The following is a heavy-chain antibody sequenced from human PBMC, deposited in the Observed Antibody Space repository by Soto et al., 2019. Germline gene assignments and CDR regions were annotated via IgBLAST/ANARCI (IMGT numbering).Heavy chain of an antibody. V-gene: IGHV3-33*01. Sequence: QVQLVESGGGVVQPGKSLRLSCAASGFSFSNYAMHWVHQAPGKGLEWVAVIWYDGSNKYYADSVKGRFTISKDNSQNTLYLKMNSLRAADTAVYYCTRDPDGGSRYYFDSWGQGTLVTVSS. CDR3: TRDPDGGSRYYFDS. CDR1: GFSFSNYA. J-gene: IGHJ4*02. CDR2: IWYDGSNK. D-gene: IGHD1-26*01.